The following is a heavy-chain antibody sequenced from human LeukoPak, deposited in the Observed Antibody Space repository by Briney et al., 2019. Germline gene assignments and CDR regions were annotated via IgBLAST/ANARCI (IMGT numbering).Heavy chain of an antibody. CDR1: GGSISSYY. Sequence: SETLSLTCTVSGGSISSYYWSWIRQPAGKGLEWIGRIYTSGSSNYNPSLKSRVTISLDKSKNLFSLKLSSVTAADTAVYYCAGGYSYGISDYWGQGTLVTVSS. CDR2: IYTSGSS. D-gene: IGHD5-18*01. V-gene: IGHV4-4*07. J-gene: IGHJ4*02. CDR3: AGGYSYGISDY.